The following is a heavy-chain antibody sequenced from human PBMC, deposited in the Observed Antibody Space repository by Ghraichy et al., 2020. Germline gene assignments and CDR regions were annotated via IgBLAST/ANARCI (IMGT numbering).Heavy chain of an antibody. D-gene: IGHD4-11*01. Sequence: SETLSLTCAVYGGSFSGYYWSWIRQPPGKGLEWIGEINHSGSTNYNPSLKSRVAISVDTSKNQFSLKLSSVTAADTAVYYCARRKTTVIKRRPFFDYWGQGTLVTVSS. V-gene: IGHV4-34*01. J-gene: IGHJ4*02. CDR3: ARRKTTVIKRRPFFDY. CDR2: INHSGST. CDR1: GGSFSGYY.